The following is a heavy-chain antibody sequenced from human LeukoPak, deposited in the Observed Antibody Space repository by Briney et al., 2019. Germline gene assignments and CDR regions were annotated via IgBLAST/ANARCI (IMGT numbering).Heavy chain of an antibody. D-gene: IGHD3-22*01. Sequence: PGGSLRLSCAASGFTFSSYEMNWVRQAPGKGLEWVSYISSSSNTIYYADSVKGRFTISRDNAKNSLYLQMHSLRAEVTAVYYCARDSYYDSSGYYYAHDFDCWGQGTLVTVSS. J-gene: IGHJ4*02. CDR1: GFTFSSYE. V-gene: IGHV3-48*03. CDR2: ISSSSNTI. CDR3: ARDSYYDSSGYYYAHDFDC.